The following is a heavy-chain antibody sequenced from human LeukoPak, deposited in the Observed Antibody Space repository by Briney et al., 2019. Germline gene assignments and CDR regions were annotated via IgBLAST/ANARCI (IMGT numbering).Heavy chain of an antibody. CDR1: GFTFSSYW. Sequence: GGSLRLSCAASGFTFSSYWMSWVRQAPGKGLVWVSRINSDGSSTSYADSVKGRFTISRDNAKNTLYLQMNSLRAEDTAVYYCARVLYSGSPTDFDYWGQGTLVTVSS. CDR3: ARVLYSGSPTDFDY. D-gene: IGHD1-26*01. J-gene: IGHJ4*02. CDR2: INSDGSST. V-gene: IGHV3-74*01.